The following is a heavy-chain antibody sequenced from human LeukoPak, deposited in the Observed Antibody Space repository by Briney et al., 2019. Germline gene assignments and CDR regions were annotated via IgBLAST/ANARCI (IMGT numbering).Heavy chain of an antibody. CDR3: ARLPFTP. CDR2: INHSGST. V-gene: IGHV4-34*01. D-gene: IGHD3-10*01. J-gene: IGHJ5*02. Sequence: SETLSLTCAVYGGSFSGYYWSWIRQPPGKGLEWIGEINHSGSTNYNPSLKSRVTISVDTSKNQFSLKLSSVTAADTAVYYCARLPFTPRGQGTLVTVSS. CDR1: GGSFSGYY.